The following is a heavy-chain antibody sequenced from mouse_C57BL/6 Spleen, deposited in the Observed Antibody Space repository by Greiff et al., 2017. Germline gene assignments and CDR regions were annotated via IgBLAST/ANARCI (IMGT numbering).Heavy chain of an antibody. Sequence: QVQLQQPGAELVRPGSSVKLSCKASGYTFTSYWMDWVKQRPGQGLEWIGNIYPSDSETHYNQKFKDKATLTVDKSSSTAYMQLSSLTSEDSAVYYCARTAVAETFDYWGQGTTLTVSS. CDR3: ARTAVAETFDY. D-gene: IGHD1-1*01. CDR1: GYTFTSYW. V-gene: IGHV1-61*01. CDR2: IYPSDSET. J-gene: IGHJ2*01.